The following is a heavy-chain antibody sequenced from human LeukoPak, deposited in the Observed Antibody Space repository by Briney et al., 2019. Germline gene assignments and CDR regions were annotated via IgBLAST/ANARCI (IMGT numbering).Heavy chain of an antibody. D-gene: IGHD5-24*01. CDR3: ARDLQSGGDY. J-gene: IGHJ4*02. CDR2: ISSGSSTI. Sequence: PGGSLRLSCAASGFTFRSYSMNWVRQAPGKGLEWVSYISSGSSTIYYADSVKGRFTTSRDNAKNSLYLQMNSLRGEDTAVYYCARDLQSGGDYWGQGTLVIVSS. V-gene: IGHV3-48*01. CDR1: GFTFRSYS.